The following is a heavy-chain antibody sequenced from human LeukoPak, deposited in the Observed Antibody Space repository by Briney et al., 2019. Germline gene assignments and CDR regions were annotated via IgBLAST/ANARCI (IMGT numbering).Heavy chain of an antibody. J-gene: IGHJ4*02. D-gene: IGHD6-19*01. V-gene: IGHV4-34*01. CDR3: ARGRGYSSGWHFDY. CDR2: INHSGST. CDR1: GGSFSGYY. Sequence: SETLSLTCAVYGGSFSGYYWSWIRQPPGKGLEWIGEINHSGSTNYNSSLKSRVTISVDTSKNQFSLKLSSVTAADTAVYYCARGRGYSSGWHFDYWGQGTLVTVSS.